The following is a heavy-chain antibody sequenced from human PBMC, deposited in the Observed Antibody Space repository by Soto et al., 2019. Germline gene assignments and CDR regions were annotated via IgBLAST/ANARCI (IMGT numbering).Heavy chain of an antibody. CDR2: IYYSGST. CDR3: ASFSSTWADYYYGMDV. J-gene: IGHJ6*02. Sequence: QVQLQESGPGLVKPSDTLSLICTVSGYSISSSNWWGWIRQPPGKGLEWIGYIYYSGSTSYNPSLKSRVTMSVDTSMNQFSLKLSSVTAVDTAVYYCASFSSTWADYYYGMDVWGQGTTVTVSS. CDR1: GYSISSSNW. V-gene: IGHV4-28*01. D-gene: IGHD6-13*01.